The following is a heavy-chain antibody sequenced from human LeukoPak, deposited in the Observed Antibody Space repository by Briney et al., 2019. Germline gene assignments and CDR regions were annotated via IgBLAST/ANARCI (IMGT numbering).Heavy chain of an antibody. J-gene: IGHJ4*02. V-gene: IGHV6-1*03. CDR2: TYYRSKWYH. Sequence: SQTLSLTCAISVDSVSSNSATWNWIRKSPPRGLEWLGKTYYRSKWYHDYAVLVKILITINPDTSKNQFSLQLNSVTPEDTAVYYCARVSASYPPDYWGQGTLVTVSS. CDR1: VDSVSSNSAT. D-gene: IGHD3-10*01. CDR3: ARVSASYPPDY.